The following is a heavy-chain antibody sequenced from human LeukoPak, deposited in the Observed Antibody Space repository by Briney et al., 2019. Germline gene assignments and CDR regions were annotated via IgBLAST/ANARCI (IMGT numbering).Heavy chain of an antibody. CDR3: ASYEPDYYDSSGYYWFDP. CDR1: GGTFSSYA. Sequence: ASVKVSCKASGGTFSSYAISWVRQAPGQGLEWMGGIIPIFGIANYAQKFQGRVTITADKSTSTAYMELSSLRSEDTAVYYCASYEPDYYDSSGYYWFDPWGQGTLVTVSS. CDR2: IIPIFGIA. D-gene: IGHD3-22*01. V-gene: IGHV1-69*10. J-gene: IGHJ5*02.